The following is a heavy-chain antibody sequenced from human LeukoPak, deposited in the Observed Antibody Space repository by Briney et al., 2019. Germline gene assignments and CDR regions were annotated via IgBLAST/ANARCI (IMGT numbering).Heavy chain of an antibody. CDR1: GYRFTGYY. CDR3: ARDHCSANSCYEDYYNGVDV. D-gene: IGHD2-15*01. Sequence: ASAKVSCKASGYRFTGYYIHWARQAPGQGLEWMGWINPNSGGTNYAQKFQGRVTMTRDKSISTAYMELSRLRSDDTAVYYCARDHCSANSCYEDYYNGVDVWGQGTTVTASS. CDR2: INPNSGGT. J-gene: IGHJ6*02. V-gene: IGHV1-2*02.